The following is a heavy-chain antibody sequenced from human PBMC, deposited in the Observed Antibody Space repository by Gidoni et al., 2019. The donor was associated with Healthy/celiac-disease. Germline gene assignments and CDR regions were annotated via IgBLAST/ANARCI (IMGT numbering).Heavy chain of an antibody. J-gene: IGHJ3*02. Sequence: VKVSCKASGYTFTSYYMHWVRQAPGQGLEWMGIINPSGGSTSYAQKFQGRVTMTRDTSTSTVYMELSSLRSEDTAVYYCASRRGCSSTSCYSPDAFDIWGQGTMVTVSS. D-gene: IGHD2-2*02. V-gene: IGHV1-46*01. CDR1: GYTFTSYY. CDR2: INPSGGST. CDR3: ASRRGCSSTSCYSPDAFDI.